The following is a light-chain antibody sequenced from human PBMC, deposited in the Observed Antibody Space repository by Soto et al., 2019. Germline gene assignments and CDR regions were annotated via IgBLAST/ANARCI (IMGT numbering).Light chain of an antibody. CDR1: SSNIGSNT. CDR3: AAWDDSLNGLYV. CDR2: SNN. J-gene: IGLJ1*01. Sequence: QSVLNQPPSASGTPGQRVTISFFGSSSNIGSNTVNWYQQLPGTAPKLLIYSNNQRPSGVPDRFSGSKSGTSASLAISGLQSEDEADYYCAAWDDSLNGLYVFGTGTKVTVL. V-gene: IGLV1-44*01.